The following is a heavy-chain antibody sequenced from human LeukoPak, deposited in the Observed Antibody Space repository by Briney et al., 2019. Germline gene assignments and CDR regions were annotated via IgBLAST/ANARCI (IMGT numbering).Heavy chain of an antibody. D-gene: IGHD4-17*01. CDR2: IIPILGIA. Sequence: SVKVSCKASGGTFSSYAISWVRQAPGQGLEWMGRIIPILGIANYAQKFQGRVTITADKSTSTAYMELSSLRSEDTSVYYCARGDYGDSDYWGQGTLVTVSS. V-gene: IGHV1-69*04. J-gene: IGHJ4*02. CDR3: ARGDYGDSDY. CDR1: GGTFSSYA.